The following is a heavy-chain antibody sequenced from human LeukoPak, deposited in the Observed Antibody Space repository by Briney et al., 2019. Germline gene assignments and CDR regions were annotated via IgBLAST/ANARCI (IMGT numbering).Heavy chain of an antibody. V-gene: IGHV3-48*01. CDR2: ISSSGNII. CDR3: ASKWWAHGDY. J-gene: IGHJ4*02. D-gene: IGHD2-15*01. CDR1: GFIFSDYN. Sequence: GGSLRLSCAASGFIFSDYNMHWVRQVPGKGLESVSYISSSGNIIYYADSVKGRFTISRDNSKNTLYLQMNSLRAEDTAVYYCASKWWAHGDYWGQGTLVTVSS.